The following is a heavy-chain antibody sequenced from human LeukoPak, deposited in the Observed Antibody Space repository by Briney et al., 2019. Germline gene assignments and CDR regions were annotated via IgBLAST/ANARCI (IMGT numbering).Heavy chain of an antibody. D-gene: IGHD3-9*01. CDR1: GYTFSNYC. J-gene: IGHJ3*02. V-gene: IGHV1-46*01. CDR3: AKDPRNILTGDYDDFDI. CDR2: LNPTYDIP. Sequence: ASVKVSCKASGYTFSNYCMHWVRRAPGQGLEWMGILNPTYDIPIYAQTFEGRVTMTRDMSTSTVYMELSTLTSDDTAVYFCAKDPRNILTGDYDDFDIWGQGTMVIVSS.